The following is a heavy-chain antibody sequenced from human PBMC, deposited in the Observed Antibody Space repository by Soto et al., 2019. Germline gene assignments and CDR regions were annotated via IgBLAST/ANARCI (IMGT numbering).Heavy chain of an antibody. CDR1: CASISSSLNH. J-gene: IGHJ4*02. CDR3: ARPIYGSGSYYGY. D-gene: IGHD3-10*01. V-gene: IGHV4-39*01. CDR2: IYYSGST. Sequence: SATLAITRTAYCASISSSLNHWCWIRQPPGKGLEWIGSIYYSGSTYYNPSLKSRVTISVDTSKNQFSLKLSSVTAADTAVYYCARPIYGSGSYYGYWGQG.